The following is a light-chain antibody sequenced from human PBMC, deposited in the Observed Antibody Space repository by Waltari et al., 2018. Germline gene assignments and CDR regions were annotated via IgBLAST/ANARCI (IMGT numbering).Light chain of an antibody. CDR1: QSVTTS. CDR2: AAS. CDR3: MQALEILFT. V-gene: IGKV1-39*01. J-gene: IGKJ3*01. Sequence: DIQMTQSPASLAASLGDRVTITCRPSQSVTTSLNWYQQKSGEPPKLLISAASSFQSGVPSRFSGSGSGTDFTLTITHLQPEDVGVYYCMQALEILFTFGPGTKVDVK.